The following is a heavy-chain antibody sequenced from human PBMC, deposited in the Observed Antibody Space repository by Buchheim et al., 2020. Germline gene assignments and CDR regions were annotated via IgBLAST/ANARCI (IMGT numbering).Heavy chain of an antibody. Sequence: EVQLVESGGGLVQPGGSLRLSCADSGFTFSSYWMSWVRQAPGKGLEWVAKIKQDGSEKYYVDSVKGRFTISRDNTKKSLYLQMNSLRAEDTAVYYCAREVLFWGGYYYGMDVWGQGTT. D-gene: IGHD3-3*01. CDR3: AREVLFWGGYYYGMDV. V-gene: IGHV3-7*01. J-gene: IGHJ6*02. CDR1: GFTFSSYW. CDR2: IKQDGSEK.